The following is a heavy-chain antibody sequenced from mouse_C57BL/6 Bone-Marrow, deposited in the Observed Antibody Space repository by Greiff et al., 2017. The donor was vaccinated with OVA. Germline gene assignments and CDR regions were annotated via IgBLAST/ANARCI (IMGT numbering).Heavy chain of an antibody. CDR3: ARDYGSPNYFDD. V-gene: IGHV1-72*01. Sequence: QVHVKQPGAELVKPGASVKLSCKASGYTFTSYWMHWVKQRPGRGLEWIGRIDPNSGGTKYNEQFKSKATLTVDKPSSTAYMQLSSLTSEDSAVYDCARDYGSPNYFDDWGQGTTLTVSS. J-gene: IGHJ2*01. CDR1: GYTFTSYW. D-gene: IGHD1-1*01. CDR2: IDPNSGGT.